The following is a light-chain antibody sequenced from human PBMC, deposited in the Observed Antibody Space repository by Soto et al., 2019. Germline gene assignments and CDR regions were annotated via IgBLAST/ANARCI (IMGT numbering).Light chain of an antibody. CDR2: GAS. V-gene: IGKV3-20*01. CDR1: LSVSSNY. J-gene: IGKJ4*01. CDR3: QQYGSSSST. Sequence: EIVLTQSPGTLSVSPGERATLSCRASLSVSSNYVAWYQQKPGQAPRLLIYGASSRATGIPDRFSGSGSGTDFTLTISRLEPEDFAVYYCQQYGSSSSTFGGGTKVGIK.